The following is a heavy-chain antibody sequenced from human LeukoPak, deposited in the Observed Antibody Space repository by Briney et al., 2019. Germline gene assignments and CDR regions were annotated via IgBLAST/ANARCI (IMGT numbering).Heavy chain of an antibody. CDR3: ARYIWGSYPTFEDY. Sequence: SETLSLTCTVSGGSISSYYWSWVRQPPGKGLEWVGYISYSGRTNYNPSLKSRFTISVDTSKNQLSLKLNSVTAADTAVYYCARYIWGSYPTFEDYWGQGSLVTVSS. J-gene: IGHJ4*02. CDR1: GGSISSYY. D-gene: IGHD3-16*02. CDR2: ISYSGRT. V-gene: IGHV4-59*01.